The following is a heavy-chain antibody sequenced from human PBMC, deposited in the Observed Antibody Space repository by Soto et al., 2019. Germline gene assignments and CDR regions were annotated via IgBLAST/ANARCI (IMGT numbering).Heavy chain of an antibody. Sequence: EVQLVESGGGLVQPGGSLRLSCVASGFPFSGHWMSWVRQAPGKGLEWVANIKQDGSEEHYVDSVKGRFTVSRDNAKNSLHLQMNILRAEDTAVYYCARVVGATNTLHYWGQETLITVSS. V-gene: IGHV3-7*01. CDR3: ARVVGATNTLHY. CDR2: IKQDGSEE. D-gene: IGHD1-26*01. CDR1: GFPFSGHW. J-gene: IGHJ4*02.